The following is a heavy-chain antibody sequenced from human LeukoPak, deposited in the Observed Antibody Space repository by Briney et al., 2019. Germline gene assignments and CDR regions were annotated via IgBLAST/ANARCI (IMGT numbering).Heavy chain of an antibody. CDR2: IYYSGST. D-gene: IGHD1-26*01. V-gene: IGHV4-59*01. J-gene: IGHJ5*02. CDR1: GGSISSYY. Sequence: SETLSLTCTVSGGSISSYYWSWIRQPPGKGLEWIGYIYYSGSTNYNPSLKSRVTISVDTSKNQFSLKLSSVTAADTAVYYCARSSGSYYVYNWFDPWGQGTLVTVSS. CDR3: ARSSGSYYVYNWFDP.